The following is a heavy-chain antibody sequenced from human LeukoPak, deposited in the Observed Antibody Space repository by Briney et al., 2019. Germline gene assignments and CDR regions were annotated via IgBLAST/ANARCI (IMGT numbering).Heavy chain of an antibody. D-gene: IGHD3-16*02. CDR2: FDPEDGET. J-gene: IGHJ4*02. Sequence: ASVKVSCKVSGYTLTELSMHWVRQAPGKGLEGMGGFDPEDGETIYAQKFQGKVTMTEDTSTDTAYMELSSMRSEDTAVYYCGTRMKYDYVWGSYRGGLDYWGQGTLVTVSS. V-gene: IGHV1-24*01. CDR1: GYTLTELS. CDR3: GTRMKYDYVWGSYRGGLDY.